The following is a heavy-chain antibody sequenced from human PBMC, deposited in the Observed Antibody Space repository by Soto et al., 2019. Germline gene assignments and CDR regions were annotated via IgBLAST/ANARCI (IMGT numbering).Heavy chain of an antibody. CDR3: TTPAELGFDY. J-gene: IGHJ4*02. Sequence: EVHLVESGGGLVQPGGSLKLSCAASGFTFSGSTMHWVRQASGKGLEWVGRIRSKANSYATAYAASVKGRFTISRDALKEQAYLQIKRLKTEGTAVYYCTTPAELGFDYWGQGNLVTVSS. CDR2: IRSKANSYAT. CDR1: GFTFSGST. D-gene: IGHD1-7*01. V-gene: IGHV3-73*02.